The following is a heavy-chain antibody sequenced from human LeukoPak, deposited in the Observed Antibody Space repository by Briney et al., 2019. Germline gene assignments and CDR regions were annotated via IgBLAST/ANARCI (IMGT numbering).Heavy chain of an antibody. CDR3: APFWSGYYFDY. CDR2: ISSSTDYI. D-gene: IGHD3-3*01. Sequence: GSLRLSCAASGFTFSSYTMNWVRQAPGKGLEWVSSISSSTDYIYYADSVKGRFTISRDNAKNSLYLQMNSLRAEDTAVYYCAPFWSGYYFDYWGQGTLVTVSS. CDR1: GFTFSSYT. V-gene: IGHV3-21*01. J-gene: IGHJ4*02.